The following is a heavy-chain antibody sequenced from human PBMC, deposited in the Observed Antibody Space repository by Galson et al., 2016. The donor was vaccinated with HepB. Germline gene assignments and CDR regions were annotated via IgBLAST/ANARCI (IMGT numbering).Heavy chain of an antibody. Sequence: SLRLSCAASGFTFSNFWMTWIRQAPGKGLEWVANIKQDGSERNYVDSVKGRFTISRDNAKNSPYLQMNNVRAEDTAVYYCARDLRGMIRFFDWSTHFDSWGQGTLVTVSS. J-gene: IGHJ4*02. D-gene: IGHD3-9*01. CDR2: IKQDGSER. V-gene: IGHV3-7*01. CDR1: GFTFSNFW. CDR3: ARDLRGMIRFFDWSTHFDS.